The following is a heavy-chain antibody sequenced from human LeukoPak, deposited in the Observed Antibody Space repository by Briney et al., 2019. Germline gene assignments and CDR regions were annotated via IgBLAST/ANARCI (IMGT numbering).Heavy chain of an antibody. CDR3: ARLPKVTIFGVVIPQYYYMDV. CDR1: GFTFSSYS. Sequence: PGGSLRLSCAASGFTFSSYSMNWVRRAPGKGLEGLSYIRSRGRTIYYADSVKGRFTISRDDAKNSLYLQMNSLRAEDTAVYYCARLPKVTIFGVVIPQYYYMDVWGKGTTVTVSS. V-gene: IGHV3-48*04. CDR2: IRSRGRTI. J-gene: IGHJ6*03. D-gene: IGHD3-3*01.